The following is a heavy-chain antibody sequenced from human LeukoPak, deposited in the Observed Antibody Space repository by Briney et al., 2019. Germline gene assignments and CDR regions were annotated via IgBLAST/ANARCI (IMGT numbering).Heavy chain of an antibody. J-gene: IGHJ4*02. CDR3: ARDRGDYYDSSGYLDY. V-gene: IGHV1-69*04. CDR2: IIPILGIA. Sequence: ASVKVSCKASGYTFTSYDINWVRQATGQGLEWMGRIIPILGIANYAQKFQGRVTITADKSTSTAYMELSSLRSEDTAVYYCARDRGDYYDSSGYLDYWGQGTLVTVSS. CDR1: GYTFTSYD. D-gene: IGHD3-22*01.